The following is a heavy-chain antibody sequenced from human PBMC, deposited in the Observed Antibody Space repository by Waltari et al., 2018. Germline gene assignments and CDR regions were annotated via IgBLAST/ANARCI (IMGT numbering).Heavy chain of an antibody. J-gene: IGHJ6*02. Sequence: EVQLVESGGGLVKPGGSLSLSCAASGFTFSSYSMHWVRQAPGKGLEWVSSISSSSSYIYYADSVKGRFTISRDNAKNSLYLQMNSLRAEDTAVYYCARQYYDILTGHYGMDVWGQGTTVTVSS. CDR3: ARQYYDILTGHYGMDV. CDR1: GFTFSSYS. V-gene: IGHV3-21*01. D-gene: IGHD3-9*01. CDR2: ISSSSSYI.